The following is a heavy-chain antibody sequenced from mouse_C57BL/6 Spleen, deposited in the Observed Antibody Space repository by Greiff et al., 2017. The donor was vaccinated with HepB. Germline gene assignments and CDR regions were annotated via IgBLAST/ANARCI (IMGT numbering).Heavy chain of an antibody. J-gene: IGHJ1*03. CDR3: ASQYYYGNSYWYFDV. V-gene: IGHV2-2*01. CDR1: GFSLTSYG. CDR2: IWSGGST. Sequence: VQLQQSGPGLVQPSQSLSITCTVSGFSLTSYGVHWVRQSPGQGLEWLGVIWSGGSTDYNAAFISRLSISKDNSKSQVFFKMNSLQADDTAIYYCASQYYYGNSYWYFDVWGTGTTVTVSS. D-gene: IGHD2-1*01.